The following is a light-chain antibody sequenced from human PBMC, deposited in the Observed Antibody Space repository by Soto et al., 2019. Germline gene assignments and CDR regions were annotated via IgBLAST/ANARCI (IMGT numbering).Light chain of an antibody. CDR2: AAS. CDR3: QQYGRSIT. CDR1: QSISSY. Sequence: DIQMTQSPSSLSASVRDRFTITCLASQSISSYLNWYQQKPGKAPKLLIYAASSLQSGVPSRFSGSGSGTDFTLTVSSLQPEDFAVFYCQQYGRSITFGQGTRLEIK. V-gene: IGKV1-39*01. J-gene: IGKJ5*01.